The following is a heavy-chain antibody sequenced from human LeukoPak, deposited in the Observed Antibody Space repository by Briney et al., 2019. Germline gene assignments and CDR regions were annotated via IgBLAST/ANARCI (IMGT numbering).Heavy chain of an antibody. CDR1: GFTFSNYW. J-gene: IGHJ4*02. CDR2: IKRDATER. Sequence: GGSLRLSCAASGFTFSNYWMKWVRQAPGKGLEWVANIKRDATERYYLDSVEGRFAISRDNAKNSLYLQMNSLRAEDTAVFYCARGNRGGSYGDYWGQGILVTVSS. D-gene: IGHD3-16*01. V-gene: IGHV3-7*01. CDR3: ARGNRGGSYGDY.